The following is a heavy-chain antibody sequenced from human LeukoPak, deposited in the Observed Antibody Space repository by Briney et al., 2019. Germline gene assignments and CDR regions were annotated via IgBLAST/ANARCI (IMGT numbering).Heavy chain of an antibody. CDR1: GGSFSGYY. Sequence: SETLSLTCAVYGGSFSGYYWSWIRQPPGKGLEWIGEINHSGSTNYNPSLKSRVTISVDTSKNQFSLKLSSVTAADTAVYYCAREGVRGVTHWGQGTLVTVSS. J-gene: IGHJ4*02. CDR3: AREGVRGVTH. D-gene: IGHD3-10*01. CDR2: INHSGST. V-gene: IGHV4-34*01.